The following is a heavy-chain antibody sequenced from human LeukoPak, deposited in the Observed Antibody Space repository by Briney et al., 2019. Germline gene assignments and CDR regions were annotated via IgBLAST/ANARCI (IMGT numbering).Heavy chain of an antibody. CDR1: GGSISSSSHY. D-gene: IGHD3-3*02. J-gene: IGHJ6*03. Sequence: SETLSLTCTVSGGSISSSSHYWGWIRQPPGEGLEWIGSSYYNGGTYYNPSLKSRVTISVDTSNNQFSLRLSSVTAADTAVYYCARSLAEEYLDVWGKGTTVTITS. CDR2: SYYNGGT. CDR3: ARSLAEEYLDV. V-gene: IGHV4-39*01.